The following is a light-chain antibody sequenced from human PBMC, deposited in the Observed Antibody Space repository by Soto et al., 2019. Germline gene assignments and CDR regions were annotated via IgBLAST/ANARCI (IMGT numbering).Light chain of an antibody. CDR3: QQYGSSPWT. CDR2: GAS. CDR1: RSVSSY. J-gene: IGKJ1*01. Sequence: PGESATPSCRATRSVSSYLAWYQQKPGQAPRLLIYGASSRATGIPDRFSGSGSGTDFTLTISRLEPEDFAVYYCQQYGSSPWTFGQGTKVDIK. V-gene: IGKV3-20*01.